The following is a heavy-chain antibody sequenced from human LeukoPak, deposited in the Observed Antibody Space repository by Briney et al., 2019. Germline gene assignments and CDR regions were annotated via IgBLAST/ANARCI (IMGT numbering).Heavy chain of an antibody. CDR2: IYYSGMT. CDR3: ARSRGYSYGTTFLDY. J-gene: IGHJ4*02. Sequence: SETLSLTCTVSGGSINSYYWSWIRQPPGKGLEWIGYIYYSGMTDYNPSLKSRVTISVDTSKNQFSLKLSSVTAADTAMYYCARSRGYSYGTTFLDYWGQGTLVTVSS. D-gene: IGHD5-18*01. V-gene: IGHV4-59*08. CDR1: GGSINSYY.